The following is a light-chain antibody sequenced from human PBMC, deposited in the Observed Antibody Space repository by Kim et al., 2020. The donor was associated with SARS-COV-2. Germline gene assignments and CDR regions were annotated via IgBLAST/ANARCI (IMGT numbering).Light chain of an antibody. J-gene: IGLJ3*02. CDR3: QTWGTGGV. CDR1: GGHGSDA. V-gene: IGLV4-69*01. Sequence: GGAVGLACTLGGGHGSDAIAWHQQQPEKGPRYLMKLNSDGSHSKGDGIPDRFSGSSSGAERYLTISSLQSEDEADYYCQTWGTGGVFGGGTQLTVL. CDR2: LNSDGSH.